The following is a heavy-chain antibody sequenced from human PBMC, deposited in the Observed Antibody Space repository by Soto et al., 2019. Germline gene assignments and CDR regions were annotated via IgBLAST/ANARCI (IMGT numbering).Heavy chain of an antibody. CDR3: SRARLVRLTTWDYFDY. V-gene: IGHV4-59*02. Sequence: SETLSLACPFSGGSVSMYCSNWLRQPPGKGLEWIGYISDSGSTTYNPSLMRRVTISADMSKNQVSLKVKSVAAADTAIYYGSRARLVRLTTWDYFDYWGQGTPVTVSS. CDR2: ISDSGST. CDR1: GGSVSMYC. D-gene: IGHD3-16*01. J-gene: IGHJ4*02.